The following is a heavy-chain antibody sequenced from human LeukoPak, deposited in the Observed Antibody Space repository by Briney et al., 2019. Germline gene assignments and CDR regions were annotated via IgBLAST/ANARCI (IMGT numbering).Heavy chain of an antibody. CDR1: GFTFTSSA. CDR2: IVVGSGNT. Sequence: ASVKVSCKASGFTFTSSAVQWVRQARGQRLEWIGWIVVGSGNTNYAQKFQERVTITRDMSTSTAYMELSSLRSEDTAVYYCAAAPYDFWSGYNWFDPWGQGTRVTVSS. J-gene: IGHJ5*02. D-gene: IGHD3-3*01. CDR3: AAAPYDFWSGYNWFDP. V-gene: IGHV1-58*01.